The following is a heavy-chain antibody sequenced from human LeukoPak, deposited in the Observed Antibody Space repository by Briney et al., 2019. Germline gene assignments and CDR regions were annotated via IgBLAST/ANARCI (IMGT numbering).Heavy chain of an antibody. Sequence: GGSLRLSCATSGFTFSDYFMDWVRQAPGKGLEWVGRSRYKANKYTTEYVASVKGRFTISRDDSRNLLSLQMNSLKTDDTAVYYCTRAWNSGTYWNAFHIWGQGTMVTLSS. D-gene: IGHD1-26*01. CDR1: GFTFSDYF. J-gene: IGHJ3*02. CDR2: SRYKANKYTT. CDR3: TRAWNSGTYWNAFHI. V-gene: IGHV3-72*01.